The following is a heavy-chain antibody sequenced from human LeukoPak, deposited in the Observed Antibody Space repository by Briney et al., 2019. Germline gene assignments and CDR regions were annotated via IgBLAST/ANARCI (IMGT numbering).Heavy chain of an antibody. V-gene: IGHV3-21*01. CDR3: ARDDPPHYVWGSPEPGAFDI. CDR1: GFTFSSYS. Sequence: GGSLRLSCAASGFTFSSYSMNWIRQAPGKGLEWVSSISSSSSYIYYADSVKGRFTISRDNAKNSLYLQMNSLRAEDTAVYYCARDDPPHYVWGSPEPGAFDIWGQGTMVTVSS. CDR2: ISSSSSYI. D-gene: IGHD3-16*01. J-gene: IGHJ3*02.